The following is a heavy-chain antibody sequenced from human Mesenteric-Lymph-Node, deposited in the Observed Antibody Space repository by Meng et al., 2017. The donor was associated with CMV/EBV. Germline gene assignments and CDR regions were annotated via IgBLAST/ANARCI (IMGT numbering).Heavy chain of an antibody. J-gene: IGHJ5*02. V-gene: IGHV5-10-1*01. Sequence: YSFSSYWISWVSQMPGEGLEWLARIDPSDSYTNYSPSFQGHVTISADKSISTAYLQWSSLKASDTAMYYCARHPTNSRAEGWGWFDPWGQGTLVTVSS. CDR2: IDPSDSYT. CDR1: YSFSSYW. D-gene: IGHD6-13*01. CDR3: ARHPTNSRAEGWGWFDP.